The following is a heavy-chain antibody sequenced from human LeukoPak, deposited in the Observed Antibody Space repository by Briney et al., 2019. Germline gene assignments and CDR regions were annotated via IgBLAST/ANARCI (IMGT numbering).Heavy chain of an antibody. CDR1: GSSISSGSYY. Sequence: SETLSLTCTVSGSSISSGSYYWSWIRQPAGKGLEWIGRIYTSGSTNYNPSLKSRVTISVDTSKNQFSLKLSSVTAADTAVYYCASGRFLEWLSTPPAFDIWGQGTMVTVSS. CDR3: ASGRFLEWLSTPPAFDI. J-gene: IGHJ3*02. CDR2: IYTSGST. D-gene: IGHD3-3*01. V-gene: IGHV4-61*02.